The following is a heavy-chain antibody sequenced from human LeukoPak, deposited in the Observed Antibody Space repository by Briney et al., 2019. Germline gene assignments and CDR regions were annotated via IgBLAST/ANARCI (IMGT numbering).Heavy chain of an antibody. D-gene: IGHD6-13*01. CDR3: AEGYSSSWHQFDY. Sequence: SETLSLTCTVSGASISSYYWSWIRQPPGKGLEWIGRIYYSGSTNYNPSLKSRITISVDTSKNQFSLKVSSVTAADTAVYYCAEGYSSSWHQFDYWGQGTLVTVSS. J-gene: IGHJ4*02. V-gene: IGHV4-59*01. CDR2: IYYSGST. CDR1: GASISSYY.